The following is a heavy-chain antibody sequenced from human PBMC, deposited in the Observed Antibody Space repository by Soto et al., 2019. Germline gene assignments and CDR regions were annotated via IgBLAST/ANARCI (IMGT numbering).Heavy chain of an antibody. CDR2: ISSSGGST. CDR3: AWTAEVGATAPWEY. V-gene: IGHV3-23*01. Sequence: EVQLLESGGGLVQPGRSLRLSCAASGFTFSSYAMSWVRQAQGQGLEWVSSISSSGGSTYYADYVQGRFTISRDNSKNTLYLQLNSLTAEDTAVYYCAWTAEVGATAPWEYWGQGTLVTVSS. D-gene: IGHD1-26*01. J-gene: IGHJ4*02. CDR1: GFTFSSYA.